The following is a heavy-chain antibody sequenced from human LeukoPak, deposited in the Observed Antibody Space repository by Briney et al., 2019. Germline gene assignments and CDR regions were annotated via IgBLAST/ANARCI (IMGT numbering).Heavy chain of an antibody. V-gene: IGHV4-59*01. Sequence: PSETLSLTCTVSGVSISSYYWSWIRQPPGKGLEWIGYIYYSGSTNYNPSLKSRVTISVDTSKSQFSLKLSSVTAADTAIYYCAREVDYGDRIFDYWGQGTLVTVSS. CDR3: AREVDYGDRIFDY. J-gene: IGHJ4*02. D-gene: IGHD4-17*01. CDR1: GVSISSYY. CDR2: IYYSGST.